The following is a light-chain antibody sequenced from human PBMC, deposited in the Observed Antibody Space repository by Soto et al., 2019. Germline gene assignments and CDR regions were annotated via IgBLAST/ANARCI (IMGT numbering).Light chain of an antibody. CDR1: SSDVGGYNY. Sequence: QSVLTQPASVSGSPVQPITISCTGTSSDVGGYNYVSWYQQHPGKAPKLMIYEVSNRPSGVSNRFSGSKSGNTASLTISGLQAEDEADYYCSSYTGTSTLYVFGTGIKVTVL. CDR3: SSYTGTSTLYV. CDR2: EVS. J-gene: IGLJ1*01. V-gene: IGLV2-14*01.